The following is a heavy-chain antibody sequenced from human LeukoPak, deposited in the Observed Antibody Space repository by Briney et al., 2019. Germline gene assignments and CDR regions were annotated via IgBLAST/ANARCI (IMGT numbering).Heavy chain of an antibody. CDR3: ARDRIAVAGIPFDY. V-gene: IGHV3-53*01. J-gene: IGHJ4*02. Sequence: GGSLRLSCAASGFTVSSNYMSWVRQAPGKGLEWVSVIYSGGSTYYADSVKGRFTISRDNSKNTLYLQMNSLSAEDTAVYYCARDRIAVAGIPFDYWGQGTLVTVSS. D-gene: IGHD6-19*01. CDR1: GFTVSSNY. CDR2: IYSGGST.